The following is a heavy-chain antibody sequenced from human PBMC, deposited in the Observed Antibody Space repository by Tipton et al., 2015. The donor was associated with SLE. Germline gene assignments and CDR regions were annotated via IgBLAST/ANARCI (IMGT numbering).Heavy chain of an antibody. CDR1: GGSITTTPYY. Sequence: TLSLTCIVSGGSITTTPYYWGWIRQSPETGLEWIVSTHYSGTTYYNPSLESRVTMSMDTSKNEFSLNLRSVTATDTAVYYCARLSPLWFGEYTEYWGQGTLVTVTS. J-gene: IGHJ4*02. V-gene: IGHV4-39*01. D-gene: IGHD3-10*01. CDR3: ARLSPLWFGEYTEY. CDR2: THYSGTT.